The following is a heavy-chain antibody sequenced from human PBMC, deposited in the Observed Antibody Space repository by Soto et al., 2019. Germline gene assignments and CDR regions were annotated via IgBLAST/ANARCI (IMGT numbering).Heavy chain of an antibody. CDR1: GGSISSYY. V-gene: IGHV4-59*01. CDR2: IYYSGST. Sequence: SETLSLTCTVSGGSISSYYWSWIRQPPGKGLEWIGYIYYSGSTNYNPSLKSRVTISVDTSKNQFSLKLSSVTAADTAVYYCARGFGLSRGLDVWGQGTTVTVSS. CDR3: ARGFGLSRGLDV. D-gene: IGHD3-16*01. J-gene: IGHJ6*02.